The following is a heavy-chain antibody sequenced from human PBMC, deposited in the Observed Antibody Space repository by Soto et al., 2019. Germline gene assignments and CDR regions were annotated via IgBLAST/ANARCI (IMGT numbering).Heavy chain of an antibody. CDR3: AKDLDYNRPHSFDI. J-gene: IGHJ3*02. Sequence: LRRSCAASGFTFSSYVMHWVRQAPGKGLGWGAVISDGGSNRYYADSVKGRLTISRDNSKKTLYLQTKSLRAQPTAGYYGAKDLDYNRPHSFDIWGQGTMVTVS. CDR1: GFTFSSYV. D-gene: IGHD4-4*01. CDR2: ISDGGSNR. V-gene: IGHV3-30*18.